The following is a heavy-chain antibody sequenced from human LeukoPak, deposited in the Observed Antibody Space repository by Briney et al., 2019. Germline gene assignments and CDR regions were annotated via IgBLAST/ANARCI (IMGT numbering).Heavy chain of an antibody. Sequence: GGSLRLSCAASGFTFSSYWMSWVRQAPGKGLEWVANIKQDGSEKFYVDSVKGRFTISRDNAKNSLYLQMNSLRAEDTAVYFCARDYYGSTGPLTYWGQGALVTDSS. CDR2: IKQDGSEK. V-gene: IGHV3-7*01. J-gene: IGHJ4*02. D-gene: IGHD3-22*01. CDR1: GFTFSSYW. CDR3: ARDYYGSTGPLTY.